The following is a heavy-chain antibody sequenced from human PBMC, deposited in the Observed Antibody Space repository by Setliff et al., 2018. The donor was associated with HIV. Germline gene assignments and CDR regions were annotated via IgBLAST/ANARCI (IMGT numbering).Heavy chain of an antibody. CDR2: IYHSGNT. J-gene: IGHJ3*02. CDR3: ARAVNLTFDI. Sequence: PSETLSLTCTVSGYSISNDYYWGWIRQPPGKGLEWIASIYHSGNTYYNPSLKSRATISLDTSKNQFSLKLTSVTAADTAVYYCARAVNLTFDIWSLGTMVTVSS. CDR1: GYSISNDYY. V-gene: IGHV4-38-2*02.